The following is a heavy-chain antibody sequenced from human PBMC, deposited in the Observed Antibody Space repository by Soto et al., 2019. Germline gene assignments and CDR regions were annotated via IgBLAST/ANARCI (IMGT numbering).Heavy chain of an antibody. CDR2: IGTIRDT. CDR1: GFTFSTYD. D-gene: IGHD2-8*01. J-gene: IGHJ5*02. Sequence: GGSLRLSCAASGFTFSTYDMHWVRQATGKGLEWDSAIGTIRDTYYLDSVKGRFTISRENAKNSVYLQMNSLRAGDTAVYYCARGRSNQYESSPPPKFDPWGRGTLVTVSS. CDR3: ARGRSNQYESSPPPKFDP. V-gene: IGHV3-13*01.